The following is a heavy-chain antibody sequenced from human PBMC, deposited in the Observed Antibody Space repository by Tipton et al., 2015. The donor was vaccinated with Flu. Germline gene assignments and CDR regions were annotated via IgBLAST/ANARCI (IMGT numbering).Heavy chain of an antibody. CDR1: GGSISSYY. V-gene: IGHV4-4*07. D-gene: IGHD3-10*01. J-gene: IGHJ4*02. Sequence: TLSLTCTVSGGSISSYYWSWIRQPAGKGLEWIGRMYVSGSTKYNPSLKSRVTMSVDTSKNQFSLKLSSVTAADTAVYYCARGSGSGTDVTFYFWGQGTLVTVSS. CDR3: ARGSGSGTDVTFYF. CDR2: MYVSGST.